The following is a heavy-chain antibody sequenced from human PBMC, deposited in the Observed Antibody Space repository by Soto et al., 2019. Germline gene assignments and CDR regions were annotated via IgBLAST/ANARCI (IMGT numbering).Heavy chain of an antibody. CDR2: IYWDDDK. CDR3: AHSKDSSSRWYTPDFDY. J-gene: IGHJ4*02. Sequence: SGPTLVNPTQTLTLSCTFSRFSLSTSGVGVGWIRQPPEKALEWLALIYWDDDKRYSASLKSRLTITMDTSKDQVVLTMTNVEPADTATDYCAHSKDSSSRWYTPDFDYSGQGTLVTVPS. D-gene: IGHD6-13*01. CDR1: RFSLSTSGVG. V-gene: IGHV2-5*02.